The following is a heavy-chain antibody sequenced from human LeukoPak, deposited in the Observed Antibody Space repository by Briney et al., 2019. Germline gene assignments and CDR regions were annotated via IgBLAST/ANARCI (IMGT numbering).Heavy chain of an antibody. CDR2: ISSSSNYI. CDR3: ARECMDTTMVNACVI. Sequence: PGGSLRLSCAASGFTFSVYIMNWLRQAPGKGLEWVSYISSSSNYIYYADSVKGRFTISRDNAKNSLYLQMNSLRAEDTAVYYCARECMDTTMVNACVIWGEGTMVTVSS. V-gene: IGHV3-21*01. J-gene: IGHJ3*02. D-gene: IGHD5-18*01. CDR1: GFTFSVYI.